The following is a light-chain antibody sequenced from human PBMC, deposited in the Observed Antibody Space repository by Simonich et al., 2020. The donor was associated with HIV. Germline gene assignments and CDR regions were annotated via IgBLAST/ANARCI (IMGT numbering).Light chain of an antibody. CDR3: QQYYSTPLT. Sequence: DIVMTQSPDSLAVSLGERATINCKSSQNVLSRSNNKNYLAWYQQKPGQPPKLLIYWASTRESGVPDRFSGSGSGTDFTLTISSLQAEDVAVYYCQQYYSTPLTFGGGTKVEIK. CDR1: QNVLSRSNNKNY. CDR2: WAS. V-gene: IGKV4-1*01. J-gene: IGKJ4*01.